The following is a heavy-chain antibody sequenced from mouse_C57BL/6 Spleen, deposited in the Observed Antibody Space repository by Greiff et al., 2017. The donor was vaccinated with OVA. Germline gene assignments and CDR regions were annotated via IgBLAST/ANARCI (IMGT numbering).Heavy chain of an antibody. CDR1: GYTFTSYW. CDR3: ARSTLRYPGFDY. V-gene: IGHV1-69*01. J-gene: IGHJ2*01. CDR2: IDPSDSSP. D-gene: IGHD1-1*01. Sequence: QVQLKQPGAELVMPGASVKLSCKASGYTFTSYWMHWVKQRPGQGLEWIGEIDPSDSSPNYNQKFKGKSTLTVDKSSSTAYMQLSSLTSEDSAVYYCARSTLRYPGFDYWGQGTTLTVSS.